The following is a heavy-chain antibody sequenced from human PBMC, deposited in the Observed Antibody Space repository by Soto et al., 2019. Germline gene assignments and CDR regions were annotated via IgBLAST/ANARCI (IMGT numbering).Heavy chain of an antibody. J-gene: IGHJ4*02. CDR2: ISYSGST. CDR3: ARADPDASVGY. V-gene: IGHV4-59*11. Sequence: LSLTCTVSGGSMSSHYWTWLRQPPGKGLEWVGYISYSGSTYYNPSLTSRVTISADTSRNQSSLKRSSVIAAATAVYYCARADPDASVGYWGQGTLVTVSS. D-gene: IGHD3-16*01. CDR1: GGSMSSHY.